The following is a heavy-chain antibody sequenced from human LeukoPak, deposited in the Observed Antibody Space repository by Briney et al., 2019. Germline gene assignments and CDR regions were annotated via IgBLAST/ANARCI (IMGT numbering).Heavy chain of an antibody. V-gene: IGHV3-74*01. D-gene: IGHD4-17*01. Sequence: GGSLRLSCAASGFIFSNYWMHWVRQAPGKGLVWVARINPNGITTTYTDSVKGRFTISRDNAKNTLYLQMNSLRVEDMAVYYCARDFAGDRDYWGQGTLVTVSS. CDR1: GFIFSNYW. CDR2: INPNGITT. J-gene: IGHJ4*02. CDR3: ARDFAGDRDY.